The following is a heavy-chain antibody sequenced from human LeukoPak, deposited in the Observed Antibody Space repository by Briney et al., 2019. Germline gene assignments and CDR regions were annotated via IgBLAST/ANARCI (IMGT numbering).Heavy chain of an antibody. V-gene: IGHV1-69*06. CDR2: LIPIFGKA. D-gene: IGHD3-22*01. Sequence: ASVKVSCKASGGTFSSYAISWVRQAPAQGLEWMGGLIPIFGKANYAQKFQGRVTITADRSTSTAYMELRSLRSDDTAVYYCARDRPRDYYDSSGYYDYWGQGTLVTVSS. CDR3: ARDRPRDYYDSSGYYDY. CDR1: GGTFSSYA. J-gene: IGHJ4*02.